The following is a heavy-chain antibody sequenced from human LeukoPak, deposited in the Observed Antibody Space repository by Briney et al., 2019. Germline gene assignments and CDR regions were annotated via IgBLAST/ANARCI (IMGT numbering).Heavy chain of an antibody. CDR2: IYPGDSDT. D-gene: IGHD3-10*01. V-gene: IGHV5-51*01. CDR1: GYSFTSYW. J-gene: IGHJ4*02. Sequence: GESLKISCKGSGYSFTSYWIGWVRQVPGKGLEWMGIIYPGDSDTRYSPSFQGQVTISADKSISTAYLQWSSLKASDTAMYYCARSRYYGSGSSYYFDYWGQGTLVTVSS. CDR3: ARSRYYGSGSSYYFDY.